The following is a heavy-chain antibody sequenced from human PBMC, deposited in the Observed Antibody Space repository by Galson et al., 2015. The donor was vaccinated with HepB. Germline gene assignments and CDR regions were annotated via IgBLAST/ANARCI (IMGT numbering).Heavy chain of an antibody. J-gene: IGHJ5*02. CDR3: TRDDRSAAADH. CDR1: GFTLGNYA. Sequence: SLRLSCAASGFTLGNYAMSWVRQAPGKGLEWVSKISDSGGSIYHADSVKGRFTISRDSSKNTLYLQMNSLRAEDTAAYFCTRDDRSAAADHWGQGTLVTVSS. CDR2: ISDSGGSI. V-gene: IGHV3-23*01. D-gene: IGHD6-13*01.